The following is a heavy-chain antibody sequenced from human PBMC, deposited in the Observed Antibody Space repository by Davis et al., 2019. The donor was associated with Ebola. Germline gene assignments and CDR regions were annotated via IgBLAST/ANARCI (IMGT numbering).Heavy chain of an antibody. CDR2: VSGSGDDT. CDR1: GFTFSSYA. J-gene: IGHJ4*02. D-gene: IGHD3-10*01. Sequence: GESLKISCAASGFTFSSYAMSWVRQAPGKGLEWVSAVSGSGDDTYYRDSVKGRFTVSRDNSKNTLYLQMNSLGPEDTAVYYCAKEVPTMVRGVITMIVVGRWGQGTLVTVSS. CDR3: AKEVPTMVRGVITMIVVGR. V-gene: IGHV3-23*01.